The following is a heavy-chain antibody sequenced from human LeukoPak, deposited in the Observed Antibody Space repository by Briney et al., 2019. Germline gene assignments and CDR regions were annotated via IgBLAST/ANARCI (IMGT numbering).Heavy chain of an antibody. V-gene: IGHV1-2*02. D-gene: IGHD3-10*01. Sequence: ASVKVSCKASGYTFTGYYMHWVRQAPGQGPEWMGWIKVNSGATNYAQKFQGRVTMTRDTSISTGYMELSWLRSDDTAVYYCARDWAHGSGSFSSLFDYWGQGTLVTVSS. CDR1: GYTFTGYY. J-gene: IGHJ4*02. CDR3: ARDWAHGSGSFSSLFDY. CDR2: IKVNSGAT.